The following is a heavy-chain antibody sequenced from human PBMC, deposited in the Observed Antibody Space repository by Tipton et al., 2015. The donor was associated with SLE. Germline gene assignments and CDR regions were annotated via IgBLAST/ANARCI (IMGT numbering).Heavy chain of an antibody. CDR1: GGSISSSTYY. Sequence: TLSLTCTVSGGSISSSTYYWGWIRQPPGKGLEWVGSVYSSGATYYNPSLKSRVTMSVDTSKSLFSLNLSSVTATDTAVYYCARLEKGGYSSNWGQGTLVTVSS. J-gene: IGHJ1*01. V-gene: IGHV4-39*01. CDR3: ARLEKGGYSSN. D-gene: IGHD6-13*01. CDR2: VYSSGAT.